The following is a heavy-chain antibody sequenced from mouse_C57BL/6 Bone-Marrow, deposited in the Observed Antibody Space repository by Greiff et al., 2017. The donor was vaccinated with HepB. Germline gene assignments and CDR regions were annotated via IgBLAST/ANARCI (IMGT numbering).Heavy chain of an antibody. Sequence: QVLLQQSGAELVKPGASVKISCKASGYAFSSYCMNWVKQRPGKGLEWIGQIYPGDGDTNYNGKFKGKATLTADKSSSTAYMQLSSLTSEDSAVFSCAREGYYYGSSYAYWGQGTLVTVSA. D-gene: IGHD1-1*01. V-gene: IGHV1-80*01. J-gene: IGHJ3*01. CDR1: GYAFSSYC. CDR2: IYPGDGDT. CDR3: AREGYYYGSSYAY.